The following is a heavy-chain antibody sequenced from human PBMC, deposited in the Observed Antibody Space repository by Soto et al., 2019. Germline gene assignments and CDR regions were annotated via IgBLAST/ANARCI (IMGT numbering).Heavy chain of an antibody. V-gene: IGHV3-23*01. Sequence: GGSLRLSCAASGFTVSSNYMSWVRQAPGKGLEWVSAISGSGGSTYYADSVKGRFTISRDNSKNTLYLQMNSLRAEDTAVYYCAKVFRGYLTGLDYWGQGTLVTVSS. J-gene: IGHJ4*02. CDR1: GFTVSSNY. CDR2: ISGSGGST. D-gene: IGHD3-22*01. CDR3: AKVFRGYLTGLDY.